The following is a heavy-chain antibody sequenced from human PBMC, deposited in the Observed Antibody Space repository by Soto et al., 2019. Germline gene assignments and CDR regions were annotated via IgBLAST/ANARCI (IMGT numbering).Heavy chain of an antibody. J-gene: IGHJ4*02. CDR2: IKSKTDGGTT. CDR1: GFTFSNAW. D-gene: IGHD3-9*01. CDR3: TTDWLIDYDILTGYSSSPYFDY. Sequence: PGGSLRLSCAASGFTFSNAWMDWVRQAPGKGLKWVGRIKSKTDGGTTDYAAPVKVRFTISRDDSKNTLYLQMNSLKTEDTAVYYCTTDWLIDYDILTGYSSSPYFDYWGQGTLVTVSS. V-gene: IGHV3-15*07.